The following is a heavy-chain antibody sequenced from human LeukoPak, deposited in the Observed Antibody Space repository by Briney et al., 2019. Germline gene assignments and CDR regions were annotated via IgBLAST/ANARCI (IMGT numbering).Heavy chain of an antibody. V-gene: IGHV4-59*01. CDR1: GGSISSYY. J-gene: IGHJ2*01. CDR3: ARADCGGDCHSYINWYFDL. CDR2: IYYSGST. Sequence: SETLSLTCTVSGGSISSYYWSWIRQPPGKGLEWIGYIYYSGSTNYNPSLKSRVTISVDTSKNQFSLKLSSVTAADTAVYYCARADCGGDCHSYINWYFDLWGRGTLVTVSS. D-gene: IGHD2-21*01.